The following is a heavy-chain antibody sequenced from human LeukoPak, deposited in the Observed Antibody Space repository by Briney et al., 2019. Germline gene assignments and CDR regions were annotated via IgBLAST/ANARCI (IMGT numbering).Heavy chain of an antibody. CDR2: IIPIFGTA. CDR3: ARGRVSEQLERFYFDY. Sequence: GASVKVSCKASGGTFSSYAISWVRQAPGQGLEWMGGIIPIFGTANYAQKFQGRVTITADESTSTAYMELSSLRSEDTAVYYCARGRVSEQLERFYFDYWGQGTLVTVSS. D-gene: IGHD1-1*01. V-gene: IGHV1-69*13. CDR1: GGTFSSYA. J-gene: IGHJ4*02.